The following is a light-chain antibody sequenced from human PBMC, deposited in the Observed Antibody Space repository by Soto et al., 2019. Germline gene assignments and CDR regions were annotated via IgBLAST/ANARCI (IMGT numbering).Light chain of an antibody. CDR1: QMLLHNNGYNY. CDR3: MQSTQLPPT. J-gene: IGKJ5*01. CDR2: LGS. Sequence: DIVMRHSPLSLPVTPGEPASVSCMSGQMLLHNNGYNYLDWYMQKPGQSPQLLIYLGSNRASGVPDRFSGSGSGTDFTLEISRVETDDVGIYYCMQSTQLPPTFGQGTRLEI. V-gene: IGKV2-28*01.